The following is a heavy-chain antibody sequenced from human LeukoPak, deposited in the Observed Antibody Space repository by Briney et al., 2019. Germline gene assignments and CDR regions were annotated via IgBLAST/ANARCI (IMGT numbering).Heavy chain of an antibody. CDR3: ASLGYCSGGSCDY. D-gene: IGHD2-15*01. V-gene: IGHV3-74*01. CDR2: IDSDGSST. Sequence: GGSLRLSCAASGFTFSSYWMHWVRQAPGKGLVWVSRIDSDGSSTSYADSVKGRFTISRDNAKNTLYLQMNSLRAEDTAVYYCASLGYCSGGSCDYWGQGTLVTVSS. J-gene: IGHJ4*02. CDR1: GFTFSSYW.